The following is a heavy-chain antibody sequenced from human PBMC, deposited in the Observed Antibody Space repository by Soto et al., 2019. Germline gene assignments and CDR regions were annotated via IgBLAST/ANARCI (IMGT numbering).Heavy chain of an antibody. CDR1: GFTFSSYA. CDR3: AISLSGLGSSGDFNY. Sequence: EVQLLESGGGLVQPGGSLRLSCAASGFTFSSYAMNWVRQAPGKGLEWVAEISGSGTSTYYAPSVKGRFTISSDSSKNTLYLQMHSLTAEDSAIYYCAISLSGLGSSGDFNYWGQGALVTVSS. CDR2: ISGSGTST. V-gene: IGHV3-23*01. J-gene: IGHJ4*02. D-gene: IGHD1-1*01.